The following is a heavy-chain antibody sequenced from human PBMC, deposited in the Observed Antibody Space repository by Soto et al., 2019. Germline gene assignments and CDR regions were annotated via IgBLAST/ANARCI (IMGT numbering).Heavy chain of an antibody. CDR3: ARGEVELWPRPIVSSIDY. V-gene: IGHV3-21*01. J-gene: IGHJ4*02. Sequence: EVQLVESGGGLVKPGGSLRLSCAASGFTFSSYSMNWVRQAPGKGLEWVSSISSSSSYYFYADSVKGRFTISRDNAKNSLYLQMNSLTAEDTAVYFCARGEVELWPRPIVSSIDYWGQGTLVTVSS. CDR2: ISSSSSYY. D-gene: IGHD5-18*01. CDR1: GFTFSSYS.